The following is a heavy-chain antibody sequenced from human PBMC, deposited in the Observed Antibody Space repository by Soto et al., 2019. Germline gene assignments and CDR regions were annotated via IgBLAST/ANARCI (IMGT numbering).Heavy chain of an antibody. CDR3: AKDLVRIVVGDY. D-gene: IGHD2-2*01. CDR2: ISGSGGST. Sequence: PGGSLRLSCEVSGFSVTANYMSWVRQAPGKGLEWVSAISGSGGSTYYADSVKGRFTISRDNSKNTLYLQMNSLRAEDTAVYYCAKDLVRIVVGDYWGQGTLVTVSS. V-gene: IGHV3-23*01. J-gene: IGHJ4*02. CDR1: GFSVTANY.